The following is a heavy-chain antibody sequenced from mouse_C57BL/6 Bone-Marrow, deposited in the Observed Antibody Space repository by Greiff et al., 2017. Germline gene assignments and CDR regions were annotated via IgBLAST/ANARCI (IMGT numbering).Heavy chain of an antibody. V-gene: IGHV1-9*01. CDR3: ARSGLRLRDYYAMDY. CDR1: GYTFTGYW. Sequence: VQLQQSGAELMKPGASVKLSCKATGYTFTGYWIEWVKQRPGHGLEWIGEILPGSGSTNYTEKFKGKATFTADTSSNTAYMQLSSLTTEDSAIYYCARSGLRLRDYYAMDYWGQGTSVTVSS. J-gene: IGHJ4*01. CDR2: ILPGSGST. D-gene: IGHD3-2*02.